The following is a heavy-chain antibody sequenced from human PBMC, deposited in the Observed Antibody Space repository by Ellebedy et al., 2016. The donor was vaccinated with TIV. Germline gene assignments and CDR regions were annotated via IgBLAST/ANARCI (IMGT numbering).Heavy chain of an antibody. Sequence: SETLSLXXAVSGASISSYYWTWIRQPRGKGLEWIGYIYYSGRTYYNPSLKSRVIISQDTAKNQFSLELSSVTAADTAVYFCARETRARGVGEVPQKIDCWGQGTLVAVSS. CDR2: IYYSGRT. V-gene: IGHV4-30-4*01. J-gene: IGHJ4*02. CDR1: GASISSYY. CDR3: ARETRARGVGEVPQKIDC. D-gene: IGHD1/OR15-1a*01.